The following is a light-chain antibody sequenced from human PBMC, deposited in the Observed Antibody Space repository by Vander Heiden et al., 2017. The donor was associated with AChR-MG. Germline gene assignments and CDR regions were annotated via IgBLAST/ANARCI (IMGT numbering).Light chain of an antibody. CDR2: IDD. Sequence: QSVLTPPPLASGPPGHRVTLSCSGGNSHIGSNFVYWYQQFPGTAPNLLIYIDDQRPSGVPDRFSASKSDTSASLAISGPRSEDEAVYYCAVWDDSRSRWLFGGGTKLTVL. J-gene: IGLJ3*02. CDR3: AVWDDSRSRWL. CDR1: NSHIGSNF. V-gene: IGLV1-47*01.